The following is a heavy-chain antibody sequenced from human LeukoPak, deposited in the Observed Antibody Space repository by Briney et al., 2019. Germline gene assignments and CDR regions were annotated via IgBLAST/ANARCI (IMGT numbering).Heavy chain of an antibody. CDR2: IYTTGST. Sequence: SETLSLTCTVSGGSISSYHWSWIRQPAGKGLEWIGRIYTTGSTNYNPSLKSRVTMSVDTSKNQFSLKLNSVTAADTAMYYCASGGGEFRIDYWGQGTLVTVSS. CDR1: GGSISSYH. D-gene: IGHD3-10*01. V-gene: IGHV4-4*07. J-gene: IGHJ4*02. CDR3: ASGGGEFRIDY.